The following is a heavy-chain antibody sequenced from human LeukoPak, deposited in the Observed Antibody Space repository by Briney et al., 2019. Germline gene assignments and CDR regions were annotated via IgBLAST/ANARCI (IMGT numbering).Heavy chain of an antibody. CDR3: ARDASGYSYGTYDAFDI. V-gene: IGHV3-21*01. CDR2: ISSSSSYI. Sequence: PGGSLRLSCAASGFTFSSYSMNWVRQAPGKGLEWVSSISSSSSYIYYADSVKGRFTISRDNAKNSLYLQMNSLRAEDTAVYYRARDASGYSYGTYDAFDIWGQGTMVTVSS. CDR1: GFTFSSYS. D-gene: IGHD5-18*01. J-gene: IGHJ3*02.